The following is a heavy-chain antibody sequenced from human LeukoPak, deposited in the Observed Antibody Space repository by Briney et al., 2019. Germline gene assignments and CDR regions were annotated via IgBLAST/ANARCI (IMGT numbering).Heavy chain of an antibody. J-gene: IGHJ6*03. CDR1: GGSISSYY. CDR2: IYYSGST. V-gene: IGHV4-59*01. Sequence: PSETLSLTCTVSGGSISSYYWSWIRQPPGKGLEWIGYIYYSGSTNYNPSLKSRVTISVDTSKNQFSLKLSSVTAADTAVYYCAREATHYYYYYMDVWGKGTTVTVSS. CDR3: AREATHYYYYYMDV. D-gene: IGHD1-26*01.